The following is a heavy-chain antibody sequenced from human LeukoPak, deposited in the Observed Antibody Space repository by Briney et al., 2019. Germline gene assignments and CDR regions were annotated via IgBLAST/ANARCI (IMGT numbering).Heavy chain of an antibody. D-gene: IGHD2-2*01. V-gene: IGHV3-23*01. CDR3: ARGPYCSSTSCYPWYFDL. Sequence: GGSLRLSCAASGFTFKNYGMSWVRQAPGKGLEWVSDISGTGANTYYADSVKGRFTISRDNAKNSLYLQMNSLRAEDTAVYYCARGPYCSSTSCYPWYFDLWGRGTLVTVSS. CDR2: ISGTGANT. CDR1: GFTFKNYG. J-gene: IGHJ2*01.